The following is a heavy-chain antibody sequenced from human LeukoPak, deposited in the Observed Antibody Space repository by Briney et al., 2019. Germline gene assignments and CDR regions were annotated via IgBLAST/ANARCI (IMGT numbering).Heavy chain of an antibody. J-gene: IGHJ4*02. V-gene: IGHV3-74*01. Sequence: GGSLRLSCAASGFTFSYHWMTWVRQAPGKGLVWVSRINSDGSSTSYADSVKGRFTISRDNAKNTLYLQMNSLRAEDTAVYYCAAEYSSGWRGFDYWGQGTLVTVSS. D-gene: IGHD6-19*01. CDR1: GFTFSYHW. CDR3: AAEYSSGWRGFDY. CDR2: INSDGSST.